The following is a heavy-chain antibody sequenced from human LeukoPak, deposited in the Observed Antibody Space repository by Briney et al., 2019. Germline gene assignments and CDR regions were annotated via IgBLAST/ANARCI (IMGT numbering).Heavy chain of an antibody. V-gene: IGHV1-2*06. CDR2: INPNSGGT. D-gene: IGHD3-3*01. CDR3: ATTGIFGVAKGYFDY. Sequence: ASVKVSCKASGYTFTGYYMHWVRQAPGQGLEWMGRINPNSGGTNYAQKFQGRATMTRDTSISTAYMELSRLRSDDTAVYYCATTGIFGVAKGYFDYWGQGTLVTVSS. J-gene: IGHJ4*02. CDR1: GYTFTGYY.